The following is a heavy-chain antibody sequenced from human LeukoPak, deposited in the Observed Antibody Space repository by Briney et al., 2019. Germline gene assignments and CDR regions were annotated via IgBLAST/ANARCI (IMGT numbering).Heavy chain of an antibody. CDR1: GFTFSSYA. J-gene: IGHJ6*03. Sequence: GGSLRLSCAASGFTFSSYAMSWVRQAPGKGLEWVSAISGSGGSTYYADSVKGRFTISRDNAKNSLYLQMNSLRAEDTAVYYCARGRAAAGTRCYYYYYMDVWGKGTTVTVSS. V-gene: IGHV3-23*01. CDR3: ARGRAAAGTRCYYYYYMDV. D-gene: IGHD6-13*01. CDR2: ISGSGGST.